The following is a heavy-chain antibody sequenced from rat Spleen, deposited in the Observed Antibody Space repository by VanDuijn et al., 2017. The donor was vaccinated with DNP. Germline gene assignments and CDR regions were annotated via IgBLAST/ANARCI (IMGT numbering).Heavy chain of an antibody. D-gene: IGHD1-2*01. Sequence: EVQLVESGGGLVQPGRSLKLSCAASGFTFSNYYMAWVRQTPKKGLEWVATISTSGSRTYYPDSVKGRFTISRDNAENTVYLQMSSLRSEDTATYYCASWAPIAPLSTSNYWGQGVMVTVSS. CDR2: ISTSGSRT. CDR3: ASWAPIAPLSTSNY. CDR1: GFTFSNYY. V-gene: IGHV5-25*01. J-gene: IGHJ2*01.